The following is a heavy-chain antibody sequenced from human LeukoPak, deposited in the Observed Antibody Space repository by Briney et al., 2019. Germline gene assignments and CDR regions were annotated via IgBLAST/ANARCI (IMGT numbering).Heavy chain of an antibody. CDR2: INPSGGST. CDR1: GYTFTSYY. Sequence: ASVKVSCKASGYTFTSYYMHWVRQAPGQGLEWMGIINPSGGSTSYAQKFQGRVTVTRDTSTSTVYMELSSLRSDDTAVYYCARSYYDIPDDYWGQGTLVTVSS. D-gene: IGHD3-9*01. CDR3: ARSYYDIPDDY. V-gene: IGHV1-46*01. J-gene: IGHJ4*02.